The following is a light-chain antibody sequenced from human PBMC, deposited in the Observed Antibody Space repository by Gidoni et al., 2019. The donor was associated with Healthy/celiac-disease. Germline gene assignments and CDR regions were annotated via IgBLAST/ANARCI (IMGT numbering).Light chain of an antibody. CDR2: GAS. CDR3: QQYGSAPLT. CDR1: QSVSSSY. J-gene: IGKJ4*01. Sequence: IVFTQSPGPLSLSPGERATLSCRASQSVSSSYLAWYQQKPGQAPRLLIYGASSRATGIPDRFSGSGSGTDFTLTISRLEPEDFAVYYCQQYGSAPLTFGGGTKVEIK. V-gene: IGKV3-20*01.